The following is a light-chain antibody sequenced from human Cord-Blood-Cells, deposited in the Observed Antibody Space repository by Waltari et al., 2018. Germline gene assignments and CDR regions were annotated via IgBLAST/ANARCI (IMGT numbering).Light chain of an antibody. J-gene: IGLJ2*01. Sequence: SYELTQPPSVSVSPGQTASITCAGDKLGDKYACWYQQKPGQSPVLVIYQDSKRPSGIPERFSGSNSGNTATLTISGHQAMDEADYDCQAWDSSTVVFGGGTKLTVL. V-gene: IGLV3-1*01. CDR2: QDS. CDR1: KLGDKY. CDR3: QAWDSSTVV.